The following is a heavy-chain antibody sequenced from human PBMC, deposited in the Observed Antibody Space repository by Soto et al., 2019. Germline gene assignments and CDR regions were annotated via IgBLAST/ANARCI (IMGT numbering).Heavy chain of an antibody. CDR2: ISYDGSNK. CDR3: AHPRGYGVFDAYDI. D-gene: IGHD4-17*01. J-gene: IGHJ3*02. V-gene: IGHV3-30-3*01. CDR1: GFTFSSYA. Sequence: PGGSLRLSCAASGFTFSSYAMHWVRQAPGKGLEWVAVISYDGSNKYYADSVKGRFTISRDNSMDTLYLRMNSLRIEDTAVYYCAHPRGYGVFDAYDIWGQGTMVTVSS.